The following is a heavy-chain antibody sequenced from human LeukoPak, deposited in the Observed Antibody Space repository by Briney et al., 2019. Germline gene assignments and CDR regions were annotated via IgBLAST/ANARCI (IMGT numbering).Heavy chain of an antibody. Sequence: SETLSPTCALYGGSFSGYYWSWIRQPPGKGLEWIGEINHSGSTNYNPSLKSRVTISVDTSKNQFSLKLSSVTAADTAVYYCARGRVVFRPWGQGTLVTVSS. D-gene: IGHD3-16*01. V-gene: IGHV4-34*01. CDR1: GGSFSGYY. J-gene: IGHJ5*02. CDR2: INHSGST. CDR3: ARGRVVFRP.